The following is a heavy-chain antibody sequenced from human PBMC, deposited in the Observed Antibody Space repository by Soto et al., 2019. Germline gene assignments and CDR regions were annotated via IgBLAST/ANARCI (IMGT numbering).Heavy chain of an antibody. Sequence: QLQLQESGPGLVKPSETLSLSCTVSGGSISSSSYYWGWIRQPPGKGLEWIGRIYYSGSTYYNPSLKSRVTISVDTSKNQFSLKLSSVTAADTAVYYCAIHGGSSSWFTYPRNAEYFQHWGQGTLVTVSS. CDR2: IYYSGST. CDR3: AIHGGSSSWFTYPRNAEYFQH. J-gene: IGHJ1*01. V-gene: IGHV4-39*01. D-gene: IGHD6-13*01. CDR1: GGSISSSSYY.